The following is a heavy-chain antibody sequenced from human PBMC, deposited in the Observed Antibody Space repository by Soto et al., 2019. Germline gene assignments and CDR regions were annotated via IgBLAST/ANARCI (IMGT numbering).Heavy chain of an antibody. Sequence: QVQLQESGPGLVKPSQTLSLTCNVSGGSISSGAYYWSWIRQHPGKGLEWIGYIYYSGSTYYNPYLNSRVTISLATSKSPFSLKRSLGTGEDTAVYYCTRDSSELGWFGVWGQVTTVTVSS. D-gene: IGHD3-10*01. V-gene: IGHV4-31*03. CDR1: GGSISSGAYY. J-gene: IGHJ6*02. CDR3: TRDSSELGWFGV. CDR2: IYYSGST.